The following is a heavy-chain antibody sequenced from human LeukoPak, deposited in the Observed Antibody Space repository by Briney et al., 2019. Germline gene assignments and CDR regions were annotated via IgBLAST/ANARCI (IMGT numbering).Heavy chain of an antibody. J-gene: IGHJ4*02. CDR3: ARAPSGFTYGPGDH. V-gene: IGHV1-18*01. D-gene: IGHD5-18*01. CDR1: GYSFTTYG. CDR2: ISTYDGNA. Sequence: GGSVKVSCKASGYSFTTYGITWVRQAPGQGLEWMGWISTYDGNANYAQKLQGRVTMTTDTSTITAYMELRSLRSDDTAVYYCARAPSGFTYGPGDHWGQGTLVTVSS.